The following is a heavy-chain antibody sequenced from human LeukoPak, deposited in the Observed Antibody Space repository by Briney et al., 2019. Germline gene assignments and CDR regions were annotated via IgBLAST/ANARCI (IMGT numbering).Heavy chain of an antibody. J-gene: IGHJ4*02. D-gene: IGHD1-7*01. CDR1: GFTFSSYA. Sequence: GGSLRLSCAASGFTFSSYAMSWVRQAPGKGLEWVSAISGSGGSTYYADSVKGRFTISRDNSKNTLYLQMNSLRADDTAIYYCAREWGQYNWNYVLYYWGQGSLVTVSS. CDR3: AREWGQYNWNYVLYY. V-gene: IGHV3-23*01. CDR2: ISGSGGST.